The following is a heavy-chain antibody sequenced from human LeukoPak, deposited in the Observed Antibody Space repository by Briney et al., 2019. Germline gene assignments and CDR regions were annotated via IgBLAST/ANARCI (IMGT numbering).Heavy chain of an antibody. J-gene: IGHJ6*02. CDR3: VTWVQLTYYYYGMGV. V-gene: IGHV1-8*01. Sequence: ASVTVSCKASGDTFTSYDINWVRQATGQGLEWMGWMNPNSGNTGYAEKFQGRVTMTRNTSISTAYMELSSLRSEDTAVYYCVTWVQLTYYYYGMGVWGQGTTVTVSS. CDR1: GDTFTSYD. D-gene: IGHD3-10*01. CDR2: MNPNSGNT.